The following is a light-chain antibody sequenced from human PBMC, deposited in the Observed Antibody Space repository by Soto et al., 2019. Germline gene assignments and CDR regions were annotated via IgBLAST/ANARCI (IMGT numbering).Light chain of an antibody. CDR3: WPSDRGARL. CDR2: DTS. V-gene: IGLV7-46*01. J-gene: IGLJ3*02. Sequence: QAVVTQEPSLTVSPGGTVTLTCGSSTGAVTSGRFPYWFQQKPGQAPRTLIYDTSNKHPWTRARFSGSLLGGKAALTLSGANLEEEAEYYCWPSDRGARLFGGGTMLTV. CDR1: TGAVTSGRF.